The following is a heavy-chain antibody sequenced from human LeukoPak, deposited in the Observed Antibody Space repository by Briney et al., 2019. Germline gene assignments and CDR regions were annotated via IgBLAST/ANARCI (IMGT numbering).Heavy chain of an antibody. Sequence: GGSLRLSCAASGFTFSNYAMSWVRQALGKGLEWVSVIGGGGGNTYYADSVKGRFTISRDNSKNTLYLQMNSLRPEDTAVYYCAREIIAAAVPYYFDYWGQGTLVTVSS. D-gene: IGHD6-13*01. CDR3: AREIIAAAVPYYFDY. CDR2: IGGGGGNT. CDR1: GFTFSNYA. V-gene: IGHV3-23*01. J-gene: IGHJ4*02.